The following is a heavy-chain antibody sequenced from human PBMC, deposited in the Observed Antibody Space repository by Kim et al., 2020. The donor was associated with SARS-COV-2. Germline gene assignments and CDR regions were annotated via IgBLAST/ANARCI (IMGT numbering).Heavy chain of an antibody. CDR3: ARELYYYDSSGYYYYMDV. V-gene: IGHV3-11*01. CDR2: ISSSGSTI. Sequence: GGSLRLSCAVSGFTFSDYYMSWIRQAPGKGLEWVSYISSSGSTIYYADSVKGRFTISRDNAKNSLYLQMNSLRAEDTAVYYCARELYYYDSSGYYYYMDVWGKGTTVTVSS. CDR1: GFTFSDYY. D-gene: IGHD3-22*01. J-gene: IGHJ6*03.